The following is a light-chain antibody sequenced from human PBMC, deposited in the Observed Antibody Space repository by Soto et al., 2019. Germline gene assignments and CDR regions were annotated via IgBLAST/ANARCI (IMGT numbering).Light chain of an antibody. J-gene: IGLJ1*01. Sequence: SVLTQPASVSGSLGQSITISCTGTTRDIAGYNYISWYQQLPGKAPKLMIYQVTIRPSGISNRFSGSKSGNTASLTISGLQAEDEADYFCGSYSSTTTREVFGTGTKVTVL. V-gene: IGLV2-14*01. CDR1: TRDIAGYNY. CDR3: GSYSSTTTREV. CDR2: QVT.